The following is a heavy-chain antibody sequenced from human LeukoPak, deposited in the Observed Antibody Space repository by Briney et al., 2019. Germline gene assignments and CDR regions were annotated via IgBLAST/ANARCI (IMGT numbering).Heavy chain of an antibody. Sequence: PSETLSLTCTVSGDSISSYYWSWIRQTPGKGLKWIGYIYYSGSTNYNPSLKSRVTISVDTSKNQFSLKLSSVTAADTAVYYCARRIWLQLMDAFDIWGQGTMVTVSS. V-gene: IGHV4-59*08. CDR2: IYYSGST. D-gene: IGHD5-24*01. J-gene: IGHJ3*02. CDR3: ARRIWLQLMDAFDI. CDR1: GDSISSYY.